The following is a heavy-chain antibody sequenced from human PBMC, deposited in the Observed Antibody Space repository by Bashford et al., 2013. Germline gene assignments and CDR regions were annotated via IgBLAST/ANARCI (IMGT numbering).Heavy chain of an antibody. D-gene: IGHD4-11*01. Sequence: SETLSLTCSVSGGTISFYYWTWIRQPPGKGLEWIGYMYYDGSTNYNPSLKSRVIISVDTSKNQFSLKLSSVTAADTAIYYCSRSYSNLGYYYYGMDVWGQGTTVTVSS. V-gene: IGHV4-59*01. CDR1: GGTISFYY. CDR2: MYYDGST. J-gene: IGHJ6*02. CDR3: SRSYSNLGYYYYGMDV.